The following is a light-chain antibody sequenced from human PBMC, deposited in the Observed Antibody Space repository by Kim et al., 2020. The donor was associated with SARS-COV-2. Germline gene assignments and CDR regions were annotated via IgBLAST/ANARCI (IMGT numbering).Light chain of an antibody. J-gene: IGLJ1*01. CDR2: GNS. CDR1: SSNIGAGYD. Sequence: QRVTISCTGSSSNIGAGYDVHWYQQLPATAPKLLIYGNSNRPSGVPDRFSGSKSDTSASLAITGLQAEDEADYYCQSYDNSLSGYVFGSGTKVTVL. CDR3: QSYDNSLSGYV. V-gene: IGLV1-40*01.